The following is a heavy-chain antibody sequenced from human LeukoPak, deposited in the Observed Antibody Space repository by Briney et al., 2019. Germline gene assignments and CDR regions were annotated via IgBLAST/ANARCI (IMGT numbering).Heavy chain of an antibody. CDR1: GFTFRSYA. CDR2: ISGSGGST. CDR3: AKDLSVWRQWPSRSFDY. Sequence: TGGSLRLSCAASGFTFRSYAMSWVRQAPGKGLEWVSAISGSGGSTYYADSVKGRFTISRDNSKNTLYLQMNSLRAEDTAVYYCAKDLSVWRQWPSRSFDYWGQGTLVTVSS. J-gene: IGHJ4*02. V-gene: IGHV3-23*01. D-gene: IGHD6-19*01.